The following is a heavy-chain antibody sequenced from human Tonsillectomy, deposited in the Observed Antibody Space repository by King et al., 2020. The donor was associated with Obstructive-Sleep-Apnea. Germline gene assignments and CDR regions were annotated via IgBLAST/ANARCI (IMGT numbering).Heavy chain of an antibody. Sequence: VQLVESGGGVVQPGRSLRLSCAASGFTFSSYGMHWVRQAPGKGLEGVAVIGYDGSNKYYADSVKGRFTISRDNSKNTLYLQMNSLRAEDTAVYYCAKDGRRPVGGYYDFWGGYSYYYYGMDVWGQGTTVTVSS. D-gene: IGHD3-3*01. V-gene: IGHV3-33*06. J-gene: IGHJ6*02. CDR3: AKDGRRPVGGYYDFWGGYSYYYYGMDV. CDR2: IGYDGSNK. CDR1: GFTFSSYG.